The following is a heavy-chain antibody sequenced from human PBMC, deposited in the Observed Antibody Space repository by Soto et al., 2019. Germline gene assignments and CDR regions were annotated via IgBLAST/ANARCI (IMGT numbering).Heavy chain of an antibody. CDR2: VFYTGFT. V-gene: IGHV4-39*01. Sequence: SETLSLTCAVSGASISSSYYYWAWLRQSPGKGPEWIGSVFYTGFTSYNPSLESRVSVSVDTSKSQFSLKLSAVTAADTAVYYCATSQKGYNWNYFDHWGQGALVTVSS. J-gene: IGHJ4*02. CDR3: ATSQKGYNWNYFDH. CDR1: GASISSSYYY. D-gene: IGHD1-20*01.